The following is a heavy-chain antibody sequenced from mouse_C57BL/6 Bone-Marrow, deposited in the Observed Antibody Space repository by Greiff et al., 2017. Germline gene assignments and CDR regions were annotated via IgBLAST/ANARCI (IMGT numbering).Heavy chain of an antibody. CDR2: ISYDGSN. Sequence: EVKLMESGPGLVKPSQSLSLTCSVTGYSITSGYYWNWIRQFPGNKLEWMGYISYDGSNNYNPSLKNRISITRDTSKNQFFLKLNSVTTEDTATYYCAHYAYWGQGTLVTVSA. CDR1: GYSITSGYY. CDR3: AHYAY. D-gene: IGHD1-1*01. J-gene: IGHJ3*01. V-gene: IGHV3-6*01.